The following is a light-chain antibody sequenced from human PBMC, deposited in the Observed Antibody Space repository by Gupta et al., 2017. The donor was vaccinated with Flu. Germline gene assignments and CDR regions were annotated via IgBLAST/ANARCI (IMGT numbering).Light chain of an antibody. CDR2: KNN. Sequence: QSVLTQPPSASTTPAQSLTLSCSASSSNIGSNYVYWYQQLPGPAPKLLIYKNNQRPSGVPERFSGSKSGTTATLTISGLQAEDEADYYCAAWDDSRSGEVFGGGTKLTVL. CDR3: AAWDDSRSGEV. V-gene: IGLV1-47*01. CDR1: SSNIGSNY. J-gene: IGLJ3*02.